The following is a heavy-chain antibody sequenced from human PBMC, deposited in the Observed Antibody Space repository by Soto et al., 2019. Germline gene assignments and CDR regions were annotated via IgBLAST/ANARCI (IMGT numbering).Heavy chain of an antibody. V-gene: IGHV2-5*02. CDR1: GFSLSTSGVG. Sequence: QITLKESGPTLVKPTQTLTLTSTFSGFSLSTSGVGVGWIRQPPGKALEWLALIYWDDDKRFSPSLKSRLTITKDTSKNQVVLTMTNMDPVDTATYYCAHRHGAPGYFDYWGQGTLVTVSS. CDR2: IYWDDDK. D-gene: IGHD4-17*01. CDR3: AHRHGAPGYFDY. J-gene: IGHJ4*02.